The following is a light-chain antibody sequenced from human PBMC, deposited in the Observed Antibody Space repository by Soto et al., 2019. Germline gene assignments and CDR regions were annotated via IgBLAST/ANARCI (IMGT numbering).Light chain of an antibody. V-gene: IGKV3-15*01. Sequence: EIVMTQSPATLSVSPGERATLSCRASQSVSSNLAWYQQKPGQSPRLLIYVASTRAAGIPARFSGGGSGTEFTLTSSSLQSEDLAFYYCQQYNNWWTFGQGTKVELK. J-gene: IGKJ1*01. CDR3: QQYNNWWT. CDR1: QSVSSN. CDR2: VAS.